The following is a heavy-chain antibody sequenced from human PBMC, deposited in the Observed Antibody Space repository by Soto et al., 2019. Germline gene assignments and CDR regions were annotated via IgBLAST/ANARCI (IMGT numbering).Heavy chain of an antibody. J-gene: IGHJ4*02. D-gene: IGHD5-18*01. CDR3: ARHKATAGIDY. Sequence: SETLSLTCAVYGGSFSGYYWSWIRQPPGKGLEWIGEINHSGSTNYNPSLKSRVTISVDTSKNQFSLKLISVTAADTAVYYCARHKATAGIDYWGQGTLVTVSS. V-gene: IGHV4-34*01. CDR1: GGSFSGYY. CDR2: INHSGST.